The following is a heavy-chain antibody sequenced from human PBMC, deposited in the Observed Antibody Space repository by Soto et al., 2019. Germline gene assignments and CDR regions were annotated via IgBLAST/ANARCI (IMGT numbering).Heavy chain of an antibody. CDR1: GFTFSSYA. J-gene: IGHJ5*02. CDR3: ARDREDYGDYGSRPDNWFDP. Sequence: QVQLVESGGGVVQPGRSLRLSCAASGFTFSSYAMHWVRQAPGKGLEWVAVISYDGSNKYYADSVKGRFTISRDNSKNRLYLQMNSLRAEDTAVYYCARDREDYGDYGSRPDNWFDPWGQGTLVTVSS. V-gene: IGHV3-30-3*01. CDR2: ISYDGSNK. D-gene: IGHD4-17*01.